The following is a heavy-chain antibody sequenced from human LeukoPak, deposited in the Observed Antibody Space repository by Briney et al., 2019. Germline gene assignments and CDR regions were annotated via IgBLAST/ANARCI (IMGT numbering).Heavy chain of an antibody. D-gene: IGHD4-17*01. CDR3: VRSKSGTYGWFDP. J-gene: IGHJ5*02. CDR2: IYYSGST. Sequence: SETLSLTCTVSGGSIRGGGYYWSWIRQQPGKGLEWMGYIYYSGSTNYNPSLKSRVTISVDTSKKQFSLKLSSATAADTAVYYCVRSKSGTYGWFDPWGQGTLVTVSS. CDR1: GGSIRGGGYY. V-gene: IGHV4-61*08.